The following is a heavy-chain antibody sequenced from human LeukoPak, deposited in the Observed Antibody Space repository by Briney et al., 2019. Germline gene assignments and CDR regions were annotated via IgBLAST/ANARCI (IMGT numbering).Heavy chain of an antibody. D-gene: IGHD3-3*01. CDR3: ARGTDLNDFWSGQRFDP. Sequence: GGSLRLSCAASGFIFSSYWMSWVRQAPGKGLEWVANIKQDGSEKYYVDSVKGRFTISRDNARNSLFLQMNSLRAEDTAVYYCARGTDLNDFWSGQRFDPWGQGTLVTVSS. CDR1: GFIFSSYW. J-gene: IGHJ5*02. V-gene: IGHV3-7*01. CDR2: IKQDGSEK.